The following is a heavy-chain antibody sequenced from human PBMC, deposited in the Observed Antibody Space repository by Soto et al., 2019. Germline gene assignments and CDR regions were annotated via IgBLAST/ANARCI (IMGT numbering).Heavy chain of an antibody. CDR1: GFTFSSYA. D-gene: IGHD2-15*01. CDR3: AKEACSGGSCYSLFDY. V-gene: IGHV3-23*01. Sequence: PGGSLRLSCAASGFTFSSYAMSWVRQAPGKGLEWVSAISGSGGSTYYADSVKGRFTISRDNSKNTLYLQMNSLRAEDTAVYYCAKEACSGGSCYSLFDYWGQGTLVTVSS. CDR2: ISGSGGST. J-gene: IGHJ4*02.